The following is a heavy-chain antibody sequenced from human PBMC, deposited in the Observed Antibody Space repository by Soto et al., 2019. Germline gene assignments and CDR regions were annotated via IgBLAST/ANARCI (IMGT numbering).Heavy chain of an antibody. D-gene: IGHD6-13*01. CDR1: GFTFSSYG. J-gene: IGHJ4*02. V-gene: IGHV3-23*01. CDR3: AKEGRYSSSRGYFDY. CDR2: ISGSGGST. Sequence: PGGSLRLSCAASGFTFSSYGMSWVRQAPGKGLEWVSGISGSGGSTYYADSVKGRFTISRDNPKSTLYLQMISLRAEDTSVYYCAKEGRYSSSRGYFDYWGQGTLVTVSS.